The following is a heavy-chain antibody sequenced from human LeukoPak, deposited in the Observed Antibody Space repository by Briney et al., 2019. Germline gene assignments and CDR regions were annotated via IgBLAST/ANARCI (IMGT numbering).Heavy chain of an antibody. CDR3: ARIQIYCSSTSCYPYYFDY. Sequence: GGSLRLSCAASGFTFSSYSMNWVRQAPGKGLEWVSGINWDGGSAGYADSVKGRFTISRDNAKNSLYLQMNSLRAEDTALYYCARIQIYCSSTSCYPYYFDYWGQGTLVTVSS. V-gene: IGHV3-20*04. J-gene: IGHJ4*02. D-gene: IGHD2-2*01. CDR2: INWDGGSA. CDR1: GFTFSSYS.